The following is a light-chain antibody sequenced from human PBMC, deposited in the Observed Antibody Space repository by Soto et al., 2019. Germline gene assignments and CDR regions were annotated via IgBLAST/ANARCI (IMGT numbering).Light chain of an antibody. V-gene: IGLV2-14*03. CDR3: CSYTTSTTYV. J-gene: IGLJ1*01. CDR1: VSDVGGYDS. Sequence: SALTQPGSVSGSPAQSITISCTGTVSDVGGYDSVSWYQQHPGRAPKLIIYGVNNRPSGVSNRFSASKSADTASLTISGLQAEDEANYYCCSYTTSTTYVFGTGTKVTVL. CDR2: GVN.